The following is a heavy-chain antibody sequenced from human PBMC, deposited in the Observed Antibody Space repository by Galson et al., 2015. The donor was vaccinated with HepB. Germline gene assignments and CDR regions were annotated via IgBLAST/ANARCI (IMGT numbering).Heavy chain of an antibody. V-gene: IGHV3-21*04. CDR2: ISATSRNI. Sequence: SLRLSCAGSGFTFSSHFMNWVRQAPGKGLEWVAYISATSRNIYYADSVKGRFSISRDNGKNSLYLQMNSLTAADTAVYYCARMRFERWLQGRGLTGSWGRGTLDTVSS. J-gene: IGHJ5*02. D-gene: IGHD5-24*01. CDR1: GFTFSSHF. CDR3: ARMRFERWLQGRGLTGS.